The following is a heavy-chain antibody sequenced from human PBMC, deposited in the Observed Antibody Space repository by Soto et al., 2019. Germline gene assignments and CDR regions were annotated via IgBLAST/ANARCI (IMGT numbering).Heavy chain of an antibody. CDR1: GFTFSIFD. Sequence: GGSLRLSCAASGFTFSIFDMHWVRQATGKGLEWVSGFGRVGDRYYSGSVKGRFTISRDNTKNSLDLQMNSLRADDTAVYYCARDPYTHCSSASCYTAFYYYYGMDVWGQGTTVTVSS. V-gene: IGHV3-13*01. CDR2: FGRVGDR. D-gene: IGHD2-2*02. CDR3: ARDPYTHCSSASCYTAFYYYYGMDV. J-gene: IGHJ6*02.